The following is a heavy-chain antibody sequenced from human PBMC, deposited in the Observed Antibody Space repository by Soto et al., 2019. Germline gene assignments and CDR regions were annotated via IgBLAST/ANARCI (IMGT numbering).Heavy chain of an antibody. Sequence: QVQLVQSGAEVKKPGASVKVSCKVSGYTLTELSMHWVRQAPGKGLEWMGGFDPEDGETIYAQKFQGRVTITEDTSTDKAYMELSSLRSEDTAVYYCATVNNWNYEKNFDYWGQGTLVTVSS. CDR2: FDPEDGET. CDR1: GYTLTELS. CDR3: ATVNNWNYEKNFDY. J-gene: IGHJ4*02. D-gene: IGHD1-7*01. V-gene: IGHV1-24*01.